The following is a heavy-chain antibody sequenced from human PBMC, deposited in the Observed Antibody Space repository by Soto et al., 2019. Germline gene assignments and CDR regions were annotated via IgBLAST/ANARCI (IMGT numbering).Heavy chain of an antibody. CDR2: INPNSGGT. CDR1: GYTFTGYY. Sequence: ASVKSSCKASGYTFTGYYMHWVRQAPGQGLEWMGWINPNSGGTNYAQKFQGRVTMTRDTSISTAYMELSRLRSEDTAVYYCARVPSGGRIAVAGNFDYWGQGTLVTVSS. J-gene: IGHJ4*02. D-gene: IGHD6-19*01. V-gene: IGHV1-2*02. CDR3: ARVPSGGRIAVAGNFDY.